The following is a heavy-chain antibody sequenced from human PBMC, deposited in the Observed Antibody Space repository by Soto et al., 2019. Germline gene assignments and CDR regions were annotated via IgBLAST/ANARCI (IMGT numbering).Heavy chain of an antibody. D-gene: IGHD5-12*01. Sequence: PGGSLRLSCAASGFTFSSYGMHWVRQAPGKGLEWVAVISYDGSNKYYADSVKGRFTISRDNSKNTLYLQMNSLRAEDTAVYYCAGGYEKFDYWGQGTLVTVSS. V-gene: IGHV3-30*03. J-gene: IGHJ4*02. CDR2: ISYDGSNK. CDR3: AGGYEKFDY. CDR1: GFTFSSYG.